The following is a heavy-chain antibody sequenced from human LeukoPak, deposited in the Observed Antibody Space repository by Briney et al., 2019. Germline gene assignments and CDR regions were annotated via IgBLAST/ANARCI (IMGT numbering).Heavy chain of an antibody. CDR3: AKAYHDSGCLIDY. Sequence: PGGSLRLSCAVSGFTFSNHAVTWVRQTPGKGLEWVASIRNNGADTNYADSVKGRFTISRDNSENTLYLHMNALRAEDTAVYYCAKAYHDSGCLIDYWGQGTLVTVSS. D-gene: IGHD6-19*01. CDR2: IRNNGADT. V-gene: IGHV3-23*01. J-gene: IGHJ4*02. CDR1: GFTFSNHA.